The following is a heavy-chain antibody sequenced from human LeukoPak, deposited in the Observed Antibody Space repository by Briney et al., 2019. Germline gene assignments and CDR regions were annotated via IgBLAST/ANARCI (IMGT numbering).Heavy chain of an antibody. D-gene: IGHD3-3*01. Sequence: GGSLRLSCAASGLTFSGYDMHWVRQAPGKGLEWVAVIWYDGSNKYYADSVKGRFTISRDNSKNTLYLQMNSLRAEDTAVYYCARDYDFWSGYSDPLWFDPWGQGTLVTVSS. CDR3: ARDYDFWSGYSDPLWFDP. CDR1: GLTFSGYD. V-gene: IGHV3-33*08. CDR2: IWYDGSNK. J-gene: IGHJ5*02.